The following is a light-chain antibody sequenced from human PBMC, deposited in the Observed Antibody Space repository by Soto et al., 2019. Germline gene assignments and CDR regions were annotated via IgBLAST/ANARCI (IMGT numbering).Light chain of an antibody. J-gene: IGLJ1*01. CDR3: QSHDTSQSGSRV. V-gene: IGLV1-40*01. Sequence: QSVLTQAPSVSGAPGQRVTISCTGSSSNIGAGYDVHWYQQLPGTAPKLLIYGNNNRPSGVPDRFSGSKSGTSASLAITGLLPEDEADYYCQSHDTSQSGSRVFGTGPKVTVL. CDR1: SSNIGAGYD. CDR2: GNN.